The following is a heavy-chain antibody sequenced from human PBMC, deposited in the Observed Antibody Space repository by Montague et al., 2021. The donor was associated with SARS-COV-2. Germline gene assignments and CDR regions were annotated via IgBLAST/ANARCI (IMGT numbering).Heavy chain of an antibody. CDR2: IYYSGST. D-gene: IGHD3-3*01. CDR1: GGSISSYY. J-gene: IGHJ5*02. Sequence: SETLSLTCTVSGGSISSYYWSWIRQPPGKGLEWIGYIYYSGSTNXNPSLKSRVAISVDTSKNQFSLKLSSVTAADTAVYYCARHRHITIFGVVIIPSWFDPGGQGTLVTVSS. V-gene: IGHV4-59*08. CDR3: ARHRHITIFGVVIIPSWFDP.